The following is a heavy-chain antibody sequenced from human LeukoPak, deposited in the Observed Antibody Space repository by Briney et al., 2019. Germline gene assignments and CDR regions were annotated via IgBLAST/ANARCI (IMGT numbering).Heavy chain of an antibody. CDR2: VNLQGST. V-gene: IGHV4-4*02. CDR1: GGSITSTNY. CDR3: AREGGPYRPLDY. J-gene: IGHJ4*02. Sequence: SGTLSLTCGVSGGSITSTNYWTWVRQPPGKGLEWIGEVNLQGSTNYNPSLMGRVAISVDMSENHISLQLTSVTAVDTAAYYCAREGGPYRPLDYSGQGTLVTVSS.